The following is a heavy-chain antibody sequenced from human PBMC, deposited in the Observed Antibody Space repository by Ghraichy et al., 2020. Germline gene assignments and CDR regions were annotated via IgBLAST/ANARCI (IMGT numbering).Heavy chain of an antibody. Sequence: GGSLRLSCAASGFTFSSYSMHWVRQAPGKGLEWVSYISSSVSSINYADSVKGRFTISRDNAKNSLYLQMNSLRVEDTAVYYCARERGSTSSGGADSFDYWGQGTKVTVSS. CDR3: ARERGSTSSGGADSFDY. V-gene: IGHV3-21*05. D-gene: IGHD3-16*01. CDR1: GFTFSSYS. J-gene: IGHJ4*02. CDR2: ISSSVSSI.